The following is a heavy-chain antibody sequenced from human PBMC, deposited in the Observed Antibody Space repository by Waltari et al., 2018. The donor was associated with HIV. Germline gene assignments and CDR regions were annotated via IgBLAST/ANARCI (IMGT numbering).Heavy chain of an antibody. CDR1: GGSFSGSY. CDR3: ARARLVSRGQYCSTTSCLPHYYYYYGMDV. V-gene: IGHV4-34*01. CDR2: INHSGST. J-gene: IGHJ6*02. Sequence: QVQLRQWGAGLLKPSETLSLTCAVYGGSFSGSYWSWIRRPPGKGLEWIGEINHSGSTTNDPSLNGGVTISVDTSKNQLSLKLTSVTAAATAVFYCARARLVSRGQYCSTTSCLPHYYYYYGMDVWGQGTTVTVSS. D-gene: IGHD2-2*01.